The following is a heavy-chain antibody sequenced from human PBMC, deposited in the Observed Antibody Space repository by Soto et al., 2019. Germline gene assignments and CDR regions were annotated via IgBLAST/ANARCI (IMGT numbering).Heavy chain of an antibody. CDR3: LTILGVPGAFDL. CDR1: GFAFNIYW. Sequence: PGGSLRLSCAASGFAFNIYWMHWVRQAPGKGPVWVSRINSNGGITTYADSVKGRFTISRDNAKKTLYLQMDSLRADDTAVYYCLTILGVPGAFDLWGQGTMVTVSS. CDR2: INSNGGIT. V-gene: IGHV3-74*01. D-gene: IGHD3-3*01. J-gene: IGHJ3*01.